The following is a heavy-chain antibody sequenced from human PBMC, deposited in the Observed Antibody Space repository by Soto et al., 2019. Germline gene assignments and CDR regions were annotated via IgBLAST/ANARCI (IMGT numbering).Heavy chain of an antibody. CDR1: GGSISSSSYY. D-gene: IGHD6-19*01. CDR2: IYYSGST. Sequence: QLQLQESGPGLVKPSETLSLTCTVSGGSISSSSYYWGWIRQPPGKGLEWIGSIYYSGSTYYNPSLKSRVTISVDTSKNQFSLNLSSVTAADTAVYYCARQVAAAFDIWGQGTMVTVSS. V-gene: IGHV4-39*01. J-gene: IGHJ3*02. CDR3: ARQVAAAFDI.